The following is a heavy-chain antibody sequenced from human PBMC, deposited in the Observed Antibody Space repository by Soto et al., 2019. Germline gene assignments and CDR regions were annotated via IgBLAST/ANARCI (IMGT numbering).Heavy chain of an antibody. CDR1: GFTFSDYY. J-gene: IGHJ4*02. D-gene: IGHD3-10*01. Sequence: QVQLVESGGGLVKPGGSLRLSCTASGFTFSDYYMSWIRQAPGKGLEWVSYIVIGSDYTNDADSVKGRFTISRYNAKNSLYLEMNSLRAEDAAVYYCAKLRASSWYGGGYLDYWGQATLVTVSS. CDR2: IVIGSDYT. V-gene: IGHV3-11*06. CDR3: AKLRASSWYGGGYLDY.